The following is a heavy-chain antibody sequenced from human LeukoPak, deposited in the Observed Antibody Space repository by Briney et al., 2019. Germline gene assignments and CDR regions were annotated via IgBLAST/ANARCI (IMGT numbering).Heavy chain of an antibody. Sequence: ASVKFSCKASGYSFTSYGISWVRQAPGQGLEWMGWISVYNGNTNHAQRLQGRVTMTTHTSTSTVYMELRSLRSDDTAVYFCARGLSSGWFDYWGQGSLVIVSS. D-gene: IGHD6-19*01. CDR1: GYSFTSYG. J-gene: IGHJ5*01. V-gene: IGHV1-18*01. CDR3: ARGLSSGWFDY. CDR2: ISVYNGNT.